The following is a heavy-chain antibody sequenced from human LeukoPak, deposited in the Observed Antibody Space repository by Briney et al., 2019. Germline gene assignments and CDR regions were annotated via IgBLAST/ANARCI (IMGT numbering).Heavy chain of an antibody. J-gene: IGHJ4*02. Sequence: GGSLRLSCAASGFTFSGYEMNCVRQAPGKGLEWVSYISSSGSIIYYADSVKGRFTISRDNAKNSLYLQMNSLRAEDTAVYYCARDDAGYSSGWYRVYWGQGTLVTVSS. V-gene: IGHV3-48*03. CDR1: GFTFSGYE. CDR3: ARDDAGYSSGWYRVY. D-gene: IGHD6-19*01. CDR2: ISSSGSII.